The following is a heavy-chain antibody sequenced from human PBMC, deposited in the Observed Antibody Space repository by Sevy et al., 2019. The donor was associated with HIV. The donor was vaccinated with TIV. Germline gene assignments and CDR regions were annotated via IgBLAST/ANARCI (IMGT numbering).Heavy chain of an antibody. CDR1: GGSISDFY. Sequence: SETLSLTCTVSGGSISDFYCSWIRQPAGKGLEWLGRIYLRTTTNYNPSLRGRVTMSVDTSKNQVSLKLTSVTAADTAVYYCAREDVGVTSPGLYWGQGTLVTVSS. V-gene: IGHV4-4*07. J-gene: IGHJ4*02. CDR2: IYLRTTT. D-gene: IGHD2-21*02. CDR3: AREDVGVTSPGLY.